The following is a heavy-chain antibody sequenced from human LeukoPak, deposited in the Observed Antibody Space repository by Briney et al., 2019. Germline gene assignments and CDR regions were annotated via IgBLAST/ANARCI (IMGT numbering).Heavy chain of an antibody. J-gene: IGHJ4*02. CDR3: ARDYYDSSGRFDY. Sequence: ASVKVSCKASGYTFTGYYMHWVRQAPGQGLEWMGWINPNSGGTNYAQKFQGWVTMTRDTSISTAYMELSRLRSDDTAVYYCARDYYDSSGRFDYWGQGTLVTVSS. V-gene: IGHV1-2*04. CDR2: INPNSGGT. CDR1: GYTFTGYY. D-gene: IGHD3-22*01.